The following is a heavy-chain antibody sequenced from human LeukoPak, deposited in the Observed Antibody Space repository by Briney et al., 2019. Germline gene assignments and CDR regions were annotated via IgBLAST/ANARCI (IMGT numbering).Heavy chain of an antibody. CDR2: IEDDGDQK. V-gene: IGHV3-7*01. CDR3: ARDIIRGQSDFDY. J-gene: IGHJ4*02. CDR1: GFAFGNYW. Sequence: GGSLRVSCVASGFAFGNYWMSWVRQAPGKGLEFVGNIEDDGDQKNYVDSVRGRFTISRDNVKSSLYLQMNSLRVEDTAVYYCARDIIRGQSDFDYWGQGVLVTVSS. D-gene: IGHD6-25*01.